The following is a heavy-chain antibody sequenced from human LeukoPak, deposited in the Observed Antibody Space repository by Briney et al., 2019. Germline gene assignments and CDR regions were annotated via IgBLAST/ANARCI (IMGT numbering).Heavy chain of an antibody. D-gene: IGHD3-10*01. CDR1: GFTFSNAW. Sequence: GGSLRLSCAASGFTFSNAWMDWVRQAPGQGLEWVGRIKPKTDGETTEYAARVKDRLSTSRDDAKSMMYRQMNSLKTEDTAVYYCITPLPSSAQGGQGTLVTVSS. J-gene: IGHJ4*02. V-gene: IGHV3-15*07. CDR2: IKPKTDGETT. CDR3: ITPLPSSAQ.